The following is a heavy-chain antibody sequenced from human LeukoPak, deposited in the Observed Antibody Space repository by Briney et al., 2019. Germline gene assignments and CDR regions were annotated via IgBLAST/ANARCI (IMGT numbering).Heavy chain of an antibody. V-gene: IGHV1-18*01. CDR3: AREVTFSASDY. D-gene: IGHD4-23*01. J-gene: IGHJ4*02. CDR2: ISACNGNT. CDR1: GYTFTSYG. Sequence: ASVKVSCKASGYTFTSYGISWVRQAPGQGLEWMGWISACNGNTNYAQKLQGRVTMTTDTSTSTAHMELRSLRSDDTAVYYCAREVTFSASDYWGQGTLVTVSS.